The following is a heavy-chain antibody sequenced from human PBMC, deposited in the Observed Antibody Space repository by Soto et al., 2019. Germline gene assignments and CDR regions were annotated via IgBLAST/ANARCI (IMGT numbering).Heavy chain of an antibody. CDR3: ARQGYYYYGMDV. Sequence: SETLSLTCTVSGGSISSGGYYWSWIRQHPGKGLEWIGYIYYSGSTYYNPSLKSRVTISVDTSKNQFSLKLSSVTAADTAVYYCARQGYYYYGMDVRGQRTKVTVSS. CDR1: GGSISSGGYY. V-gene: IGHV4-31*03. J-gene: IGHJ6*02. CDR2: IYYSGST.